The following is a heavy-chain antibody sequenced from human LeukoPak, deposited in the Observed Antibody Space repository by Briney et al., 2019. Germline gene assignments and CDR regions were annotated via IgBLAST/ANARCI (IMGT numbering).Heavy chain of an antibody. CDR1: GFTFSSYG. D-gene: IGHD3-22*01. J-gene: IGHJ4*02. V-gene: IGHV3-30*18. Sequence: GGSLRLSCAPSGFTFSSYGMHWVRQAPGKGLEWVAVISSDGSNKYYADSVKGRFTISRDNSKNTLYLQMNSLRAEDTAVYYCAKGDYYDSSEGPDYWGQGTLVTVSS. CDR3: AKGDYYDSSEGPDY. CDR2: ISSDGSNK.